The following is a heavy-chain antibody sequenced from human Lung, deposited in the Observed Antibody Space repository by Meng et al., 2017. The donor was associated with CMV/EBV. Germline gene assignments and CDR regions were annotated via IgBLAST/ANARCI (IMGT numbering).Heavy chain of an antibody. V-gene: IGHV3-23*01. D-gene: IGHD1-26*01. CDR1: GFTFSSYA. Sequence: AASGFTFSSYAMSWVRQAPGKGLEWVSAISGSGGSTYYADSVKGRFTISRDNSKNTLYLQMNSLRAEDTAVYYCAKGLSGSYFPFDYWGQGTLVTVSS. J-gene: IGHJ4*02. CDR3: AKGLSGSYFPFDY. CDR2: ISGSGGST.